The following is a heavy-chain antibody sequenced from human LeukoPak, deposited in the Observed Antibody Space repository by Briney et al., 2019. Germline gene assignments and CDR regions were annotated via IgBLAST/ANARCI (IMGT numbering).Heavy chain of an antibody. CDR2: INPNSGDT. V-gene: IGHV1-2*02. J-gene: IGHJ1*01. CDR1: GYTLTCYY. CDR3: ARPDCGGDCRLIQY. D-gene: IGHD2-21*01. Sequence: ASVKVSCKASGYTLTCYYMHWVRQSPGQGLEWMGWINPNSGDTEYAQKFQGRVTMTRDTSISTAYMELSRLRYDDTAVYYCARPDCGGDCRLIQYWGQGTLVTVSS.